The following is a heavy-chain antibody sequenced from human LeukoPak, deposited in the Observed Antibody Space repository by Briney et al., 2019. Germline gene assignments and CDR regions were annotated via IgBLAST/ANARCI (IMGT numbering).Heavy chain of an antibody. D-gene: IGHD3-9*01. CDR1: GYTFHGYY. CDR3: ARERKIAPLRYFAQANYMDV. V-gene: IGHV1-18*04. Sequence: SVTVSCKASGYTFHGYYMQWVRRAPGQGLEGMGWMSAYKGDTNYEQMLQGRVTMTTDTSTSTAYMELRSLRSDDTAVYYCARERKIAPLRYFAQANYMDVWGKGTTVTVSS. CDR2: MSAYKGDT. J-gene: IGHJ6*03.